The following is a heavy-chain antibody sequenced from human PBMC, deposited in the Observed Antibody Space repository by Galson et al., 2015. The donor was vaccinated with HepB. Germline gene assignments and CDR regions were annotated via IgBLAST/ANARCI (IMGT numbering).Heavy chain of an antibody. CDR3: ASRRIQLWSTTDY. J-gene: IGHJ4*02. D-gene: IGHD5-18*01. V-gene: IGHV3-33*01. CDR2: IWYDGSNK. CDR1: GFTFSSYG. Sequence: SLRLSCAASGFTFSSYGMHWVRQAPGKGLEWVAVIWYDGSNKYYADSVKGRFTISRDNSKNTLYLQMNSLRAEDTAVYYCASRRIQLWSTTDYWGQGTLVTVSS.